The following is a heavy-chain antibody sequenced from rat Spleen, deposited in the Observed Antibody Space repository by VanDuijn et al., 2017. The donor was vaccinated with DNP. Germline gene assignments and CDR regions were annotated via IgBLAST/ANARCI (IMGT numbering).Heavy chain of an antibody. D-gene: IGHD1-4*01. CDR2: VNSAGST. CDR3: ARWPGYNPPYAMDA. CDR1: GYSINRSYR. V-gene: IGHV3-3*01. J-gene: IGHJ4*01. Sequence: EVQLQESGPGLVKPSQSLSLTCSVTGYSINRSYRWNWIRKFPGNKLEWMGSVNSAGSTNYNPSLKSRISITRDISKNQLFLQVNSVTTEDTATYYCARWPGYNPPYAMDAWGQGTSVTVSS.